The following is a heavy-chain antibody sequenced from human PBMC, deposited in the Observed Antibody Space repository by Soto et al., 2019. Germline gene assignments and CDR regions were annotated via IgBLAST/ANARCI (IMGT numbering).Heavy chain of an antibody. V-gene: IGHV3-30*18. CDR2: ISYDGNNK. CDR1: GFTFSTYG. J-gene: IGHJ4*02. D-gene: IGHD4-17*01. Sequence: QVQLVESGGGVVQPGRSLRLSCAASGFTFSTYGMHWVRQAPGKGLEWVAVISYDGNNKYYADSVKGRFTIARDNSKNTLFLQMHSLRPEDTAVYYCAKDHLPSTVTTPGYWGQGTLVTVSS. CDR3: AKDHLPSTVTTPGY.